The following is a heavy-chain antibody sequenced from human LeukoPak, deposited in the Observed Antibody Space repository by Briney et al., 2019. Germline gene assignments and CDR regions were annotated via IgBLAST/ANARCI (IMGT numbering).Heavy chain of an antibody. CDR1: GFTFSSYW. J-gene: IGHJ4*02. CDR2: IKQDASQE. V-gene: IGHV3-7*01. Sequence: GGSLRLSYAASGFTFSSYWMSWVRQAPGKRPEWVAHIKQDASQEDHVDSVKGRFTISRDNAKNSLYLQMNSLRAEDTAVYYCARGVVYPTWSGPHWSDYWGQGTLVTVSS. CDR3: ARGVVYPTWSGPHWSDY. D-gene: IGHD3-3*01.